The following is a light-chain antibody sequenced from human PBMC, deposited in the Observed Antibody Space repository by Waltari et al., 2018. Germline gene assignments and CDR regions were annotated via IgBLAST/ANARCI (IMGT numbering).Light chain of an antibody. V-gene: IGLV2-8*01. J-gene: IGLJ2*01. CDR1: SSDIGDYNY. CDR3: SSYAGNDNSYIL. Sequence: QSALTQPPSASGSPGQSVTIPCTGTSSDIGDYNYVSWSQQHPGKAPKLMIYEVAKRPSGVPDRFSGSKSGNTASLTVSGLQAEDEADYFCSSYAGNDNSYILFGGGTKLTVL. CDR2: EVA.